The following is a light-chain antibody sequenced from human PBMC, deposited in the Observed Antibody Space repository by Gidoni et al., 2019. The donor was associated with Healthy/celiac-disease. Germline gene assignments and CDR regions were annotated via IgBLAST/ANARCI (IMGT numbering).Light chain of an antibody. J-gene: IGLJ3*02. V-gene: IGLV3-21*02. CDR3: QVWDSSSDHPV. CDR2: DDS. CDR1: HIGSKS. Sequence: SYVLTQPPSVSVAPGQTARITCGGNHIGSKSVHWYQQKPGQAPVLVVYDDSDGPSGIPERFSGSNSGNTATLTISRVEAGDEADYYCQVWDSSSDHPVFGGGTKLTVL.